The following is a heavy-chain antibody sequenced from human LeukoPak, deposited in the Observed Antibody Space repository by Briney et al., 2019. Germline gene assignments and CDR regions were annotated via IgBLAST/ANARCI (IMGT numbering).Heavy chain of an antibody. CDR2: INHSGST. D-gene: IGHD3-10*01. J-gene: IGHJ3*02. Sequence: PSETLSLTCAVYGGSFSGYYWSWIRQPPGKGLEWIGEINHSGSTNYNPSLKSRVTISVDASKNRFSLKLSSVTAADTAVYYCARPLRYYGSGSYDAFDIWGQGTMVTVSS. V-gene: IGHV4-34*01. CDR3: ARPLRYYGSGSYDAFDI. CDR1: GGSFSGYY.